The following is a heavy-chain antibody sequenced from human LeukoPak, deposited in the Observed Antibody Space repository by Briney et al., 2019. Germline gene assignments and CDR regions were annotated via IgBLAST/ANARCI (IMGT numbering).Heavy chain of an antibody. CDR3: ARARGSWGRFSFYYFDY. CDR2: IYSGGGT. D-gene: IGHD6-13*01. CDR1: GFTVSSNY. J-gene: IGHJ4*02. Sequence: GGSLRLSCAASGFTVSSNYMSWVRQAPGKGLEWVSVIYSGGGTYYADSVKGRFTISRDNSKNTLYLQMNSLRVEDTAVYYCARARGSWGRFSFYYFDYWGQGTLVTVSS. V-gene: IGHV3-66*01.